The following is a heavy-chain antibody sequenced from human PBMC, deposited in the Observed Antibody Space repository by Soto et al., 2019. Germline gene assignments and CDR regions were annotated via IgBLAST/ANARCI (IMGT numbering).Heavy chain of an antibody. D-gene: IGHD2-2*03. CDR3: ARGWIATTPRPY. CDR2: INTDGSST. V-gene: IGHV3-74*01. J-gene: IGHJ4*02. CDR1: GFAFSSYW. Sequence: EVQLVESGGGLVQPGASLRLSCAASGFAFSSYWMHWVRQAPGKGLVWVSRINTDGSSTNYADSVKGRFTISRDNAKNTLYLQMNGLIAEDTAVYYWARGWIATTPRPYWGQGTLVTVSS.